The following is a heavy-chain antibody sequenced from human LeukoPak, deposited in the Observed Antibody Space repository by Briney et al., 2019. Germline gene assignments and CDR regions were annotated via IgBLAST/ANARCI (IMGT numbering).Heavy chain of an antibody. CDR2: VTGSASST. CDR3: TKGGGGYIDY. D-gene: IGHD2-15*01. V-gene: IGHV3-23*01. Sequence: GGSLRLSCAASVFTFSSYAMSWVRQAPGKGLEWVSAVTGSASSTYYADSVKGRFTIFRDDSKNTLYLQMNSLRVDDTAVYYCTKGGGGYIDYWGQGTLVTVSS. J-gene: IGHJ4*02. CDR1: VFTFSSYA.